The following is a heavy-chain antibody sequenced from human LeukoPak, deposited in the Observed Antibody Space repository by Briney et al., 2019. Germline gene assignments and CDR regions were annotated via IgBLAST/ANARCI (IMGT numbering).Heavy chain of an antibody. D-gene: IGHD6-6*01. J-gene: IGHJ6*02. CDR3: AKDYSSSPHHDGLDV. CDR1: GFTFSSYA. Sequence: PGGSLRLSCAASGFTFSSYAMSWVRQAPGKGLEWVAVIPYDGSTQYYADSVKGRFTISRDNSKNTLYLQMSSLRTEDTAVYYCAKDYSSSPHHDGLDVWGQGTTVTVSS. V-gene: IGHV3-30*18. CDR2: IPYDGSTQ.